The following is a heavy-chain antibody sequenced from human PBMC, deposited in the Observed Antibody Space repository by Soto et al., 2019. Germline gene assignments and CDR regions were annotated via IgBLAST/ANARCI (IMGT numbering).Heavy chain of an antibody. CDR2: IGTAGDP. J-gene: IGHJ2*01. V-gene: IGHV3-13*05. CDR3: ARGADSRGGTCYSWYFDL. Sequence: EVQLVESGGGLVQPGGSLRLSCAASGFTFNNYDMHWVRQSSGKGLEWVSTIGTAGDPYYLDSVKGRFTVSRDDATNFLYLQMHSLRAEDMAVYYCARGADSRGGTCYSWYFDLWGRGTLVTVSS. D-gene: IGHD2-15*01. CDR1: GFTFNNYD.